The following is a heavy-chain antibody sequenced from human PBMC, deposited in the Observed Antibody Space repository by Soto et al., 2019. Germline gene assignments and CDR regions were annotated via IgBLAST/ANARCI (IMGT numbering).Heavy chain of an antibody. J-gene: IGHJ4*02. V-gene: IGHV3-33*01. CDR2: IWYDGRNK. D-gene: IGHD3-9*01. CDR1: GFTFSSNG. CDR3: ARDEYDILTGHYYFDY. Sequence: GGSLRLSCAASGFTFSSNGMHWVRQAPGKGLEWVAVIWYDGRNKYYADSVKGRFTISRDNSKNTLYLQMNSLRAEDTAVYYCARDEYDILTGHYYFDYWGQGTLVTVSS.